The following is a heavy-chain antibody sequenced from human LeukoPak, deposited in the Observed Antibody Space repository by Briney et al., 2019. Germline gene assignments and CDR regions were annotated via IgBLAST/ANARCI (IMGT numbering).Heavy chain of an antibody. J-gene: IGHJ6*03. Sequence: GGSLRLSCAASGFIVSSNYMSWVRQAPGKGLECVSVIYSGGKTYYADPVKGRFTISRDISKNTLYLQMNSLTAEDTAVYYCAARALAAVTHYMDVWGKGTTVTVSS. CDR1: GFIVSSNY. CDR3: AARALAAVTHYMDV. D-gene: IGHD6-13*01. V-gene: IGHV3-53*01. CDR2: IYSGGKT.